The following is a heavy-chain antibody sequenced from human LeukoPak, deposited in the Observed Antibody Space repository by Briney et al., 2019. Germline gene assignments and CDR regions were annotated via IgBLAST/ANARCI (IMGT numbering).Heavy chain of an antibody. Sequence: SGPTLVNPTQTLTLTCTFSGFSLSTSGVGVGWIRQPPGKALERLALISWDDDKRYSPSLKSRLTITKNTSKNQVVLTMTNMDPVDTATYYCAHRGAAAYSYGPPFDYWGQGTLVTVSS. V-gene: IGHV2-5*02. CDR3: AHRGAAAYSYGPPFDY. CDR2: ISWDDDK. D-gene: IGHD5-18*01. J-gene: IGHJ4*02. CDR1: GFSLSTSGVG.